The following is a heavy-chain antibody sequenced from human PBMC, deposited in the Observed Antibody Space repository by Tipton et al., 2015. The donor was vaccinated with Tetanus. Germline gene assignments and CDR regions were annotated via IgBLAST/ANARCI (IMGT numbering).Heavy chain of an antibody. Sequence: TLSLTCTVSGGSINSGTFYWDWIRQTPGKGLEWIGNIYYNGNTLQNPSLKSRVTMSLDKSKYQFSLKLRSVTAADTAFYYCSRTAVNWFDPWGPGILVTVSS. D-gene: IGHD2-21*02. J-gene: IGHJ5*02. CDR3: SRTAVNWFDP. CDR2: IYYNGNT. CDR1: GGSINSGTFY. V-gene: IGHV4-39*01.